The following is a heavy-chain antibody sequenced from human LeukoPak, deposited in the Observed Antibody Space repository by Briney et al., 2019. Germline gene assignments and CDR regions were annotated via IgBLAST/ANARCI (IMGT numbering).Heavy chain of an antibody. J-gene: IGHJ6*03. CDR1: GYTFTSYA. Sequence: ASVKVSCKASGYTFTSYAISWVRQAPGQGLEWMGWISGHNDDTNYAQRLQGRVTMTTDTSTSTAYMELRSLRSDDTAVYYCARAGYCSGGSCYPYYYYMDVWGKGTTVTVSS. CDR2: ISGHNDDT. D-gene: IGHD2-15*01. CDR3: ARAGYCSGGSCYPYYYYMDV. V-gene: IGHV1-18*01.